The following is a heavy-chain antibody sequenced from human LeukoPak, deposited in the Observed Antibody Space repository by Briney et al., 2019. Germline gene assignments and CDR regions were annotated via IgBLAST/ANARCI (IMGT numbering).Heavy chain of an antibody. CDR3: AKGEYGGDWTVDAFDI. CDR1: GFSFSTYD. Sequence: GGSLRLSCAASGFSFSTYDMSWVRQAPGKGLEWVSAIRGSGDNTYYVDSVKGRFTISRDNTKNTVYLQMNNLRVEDTAIYYCAKGEYGGDWTVDAFDIWGQGTMVTVSS. CDR2: IRGSGDNT. J-gene: IGHJ3*02. D-gene: IGHD2-21*02. V-gene: IGHV3-23*01.